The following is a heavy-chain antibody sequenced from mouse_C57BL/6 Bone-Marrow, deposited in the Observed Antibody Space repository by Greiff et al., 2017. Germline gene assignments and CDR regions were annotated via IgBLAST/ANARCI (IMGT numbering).Heavy chain of an antibody. J-gene: IGHJ4*01. D-gene: IGHD1-1*01. CDR2: INSDGGST. CDR3: VNYYEASYAMDY. V-gene: IGHV5-2*01. Sequence: EVHLVESGGGLVQPGESLKLSCESNEYEFPSHDMSWVRKTPEKRLELVAAINSDGGSTYYPDTMERRFIISRDNAKKTLFLQMSSLRSEDTTLYCCVNYYEASYAMDYWGQGTSVTVSS. CDR1: EYEFPSHD.